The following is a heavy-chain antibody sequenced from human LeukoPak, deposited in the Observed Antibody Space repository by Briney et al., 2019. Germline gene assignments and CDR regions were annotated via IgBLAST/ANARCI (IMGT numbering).Heavy chain of an antibody. J-gene: IGHJ4*02. CDR1: GFTFSDYY. Sequence: GGSLRLSCAVSGFTFSDYYMSWIRQGPGQGLEWVSGIFTYGSGTYYADSVKGRFTISRDNSKNTLYLQMDSLRADDTAMYYCAKNAGGILRGLHYWGQGTLVTVST. D-gene: IGHD5/OR15-5a*01. CDR2: IFTYGSGT. CDR3: AKNAGGILRGLHY. V-gene: IGHV3-23*05.